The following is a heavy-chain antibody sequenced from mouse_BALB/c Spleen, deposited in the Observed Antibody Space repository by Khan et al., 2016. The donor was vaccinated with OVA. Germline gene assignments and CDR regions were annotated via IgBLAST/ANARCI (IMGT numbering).Heavy chain of an antibody. CDR1: GYTFTNYG. CDR2: INTYTGEP. D-gene: IGHD2-14*01. J-gene: IGHJ4*01. CDR3: ARGGNDRIYAMDY. Sequence: QIQLVQSGPELKKPGETVKISCKASGYTFTNYGMNWVKQAPAKGLKWMGWINTYTGEPTYAADFKGRFAFSLETSARTAYFQINNLKNEDTATYFCARGGNDRIYAMDYRGQGTSVTVSS. V-gene: IGHV9-3-1*01.